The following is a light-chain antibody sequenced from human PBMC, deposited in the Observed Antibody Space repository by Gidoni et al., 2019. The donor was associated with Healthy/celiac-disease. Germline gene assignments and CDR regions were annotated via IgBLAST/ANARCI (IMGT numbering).Light chain of an antibody. CDR1: QSISSY. CDR3: QQSYRTLFT. J-gene: IGKJ3*01. CDR2: ASS. Sequence: DIQMTQAPSSLSASVGDRVTITCRASQSISSYLHWYQLKPGNDPKLLIYASSSLQSGVPLRFSGSGSGTDLTLTSRSLEPVAFATYHCQQSYRTLFTFXPXTKVEIK. V-gene: IGKV1-39*01.